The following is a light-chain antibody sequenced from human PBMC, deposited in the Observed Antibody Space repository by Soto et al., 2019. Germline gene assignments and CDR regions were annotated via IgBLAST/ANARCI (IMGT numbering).Light chain of an antibody. CDR2: DAS. Sequence: VWNQSPPTLPLSPGERAPLSCGASQSVSSTYIAWYQQRPGLAPRLLIYDASFRASGVPDRFSGSGSGTDFTLTISRLEPEDSAVYYCQHYGNYFTFGGGAKVDIK. V-gene: IGKV3D-20*01. J-gene: IGKJ4*01. CDR1: QSVSSTY. CDR3: QHYGNYFT.